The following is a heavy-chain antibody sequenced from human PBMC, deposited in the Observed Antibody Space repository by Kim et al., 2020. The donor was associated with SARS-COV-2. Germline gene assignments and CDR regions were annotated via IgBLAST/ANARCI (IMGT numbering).Heavy chain of an antibody. D-gene: IGHD1-1*01. V-gene: IGHV3-73*01. J-gene: IGHJ6*02. CDR3: FRRDNNNSPDPYGMDV. Sequence: SVKGRFTISRDDSKNTAYLQMNSLKIEDTAVYYCFRRDNNNSPDPYGMDVWGQGTTVTVSS.